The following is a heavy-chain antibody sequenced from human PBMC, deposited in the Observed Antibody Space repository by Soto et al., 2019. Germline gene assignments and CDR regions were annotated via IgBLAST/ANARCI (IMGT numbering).Heavy chain of an antibody. Sequence: EVQLVQSGAEVKKPGESLQISCKGSGYSFTSYWIGWVRQMPGKGLEWMGIIYPGDSDTRYSPSFQGQVTISADKSISTAYLQWSSLKASDTAMYYCARQGNYDILTGSPDAFDIWGQGTMVTVSS. CDR2: IYPGDSDT. CDR3: ARQGNYDILTGSPDAFDI. D-gene: IGHD3-9*01. CDR1: GYSFTSYW. J-gene: IGHJ3*02. V-gene: IGHV5-51*01.